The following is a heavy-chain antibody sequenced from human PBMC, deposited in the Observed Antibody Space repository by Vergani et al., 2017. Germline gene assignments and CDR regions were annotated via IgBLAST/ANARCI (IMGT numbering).Heavy chain of an antibody. Sequence: QVQLVESGGGVVQPGRSLRLSCAASGFTFSSYGMHWVRQAPGKGLEWVAVIWYVGSNKYYADSVKGRFTISRDNSKNTLYLQMNSLRAEDTAVYYCARVAASGGYYYYYYYYMDGWGKGTTVTVPS. J-gene: IGHJ6*03. CDR3: ARVAASGGYYYYYYYYMDG. V-gene: IGHV3-33*01. D-gene: IGHD1-26*01. CDR1: GFTFSSYG. CDR2: IWYVGSNK.